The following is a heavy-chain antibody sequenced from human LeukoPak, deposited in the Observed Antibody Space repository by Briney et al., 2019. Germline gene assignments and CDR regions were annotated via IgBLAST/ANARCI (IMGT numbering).Heavy chain of an antibody. CDR1: GFTFSSYA. D-gene: IGHD5-12*01. V-gene: IGHV3-33*01. J-gene: IGHJ6*02. Sequence: GGSLRLSCAASGFTFSSYAMYWVRQAPGKGLEWVAVIWYDGSNKYYADSVKGRFTISRDNSKNTLYLQMNSLRAEDTAVYYCASLRSGYDSAYYYYYGMDVWGQGTTVTVSS. CDR2: IWYDGSNK. CDR3: ASLRSGYDSAYYYYYGMDV.